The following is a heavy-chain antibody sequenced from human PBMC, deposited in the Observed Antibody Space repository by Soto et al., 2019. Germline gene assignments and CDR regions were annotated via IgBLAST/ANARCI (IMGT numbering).Heavy chain of an antibody. D-gene: IGHD5-18*01. CDR2: IKPDGSEK. CDR3: ARLDTTLVHYGMDV. Sequence: EVQLVESGGGLVQPGGSLRLSCAASEFTFSSYWMSWVRQAPGKGLGWVAKIKPDGSEKYYVDSVKGRFSIARDNSKNSLYLQMDSLRAEDTAVYYCARLDTTLVHYGMDVWGQGTTVTVSS. CDR1: EFTFSSYW. V-gene: IGHV3-7*01. J-gene: IGHJ6*02.